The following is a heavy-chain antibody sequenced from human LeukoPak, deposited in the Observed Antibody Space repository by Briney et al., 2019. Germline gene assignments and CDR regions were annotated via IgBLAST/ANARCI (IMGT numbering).Heavy chain of an antibody. V-gene: IGHV3-21*01. D-gene: IGHD5-24*01. Sequence: PGGSLRLSCAASGFTFSSYSMNWVRQAPGKGLEWVSSISSSSSYIYYADSVKGRFTISRDNAKNSLFLQMNSLRAGDTAVYYCARDGGHGYKPPFDYWGQGTLVTVSS. CDR1: GFTFSSYS. CDR3: ARDGGHGYKPPFDY. CDR2: ISSSSSYI. J-gene: IGHJ4*02.